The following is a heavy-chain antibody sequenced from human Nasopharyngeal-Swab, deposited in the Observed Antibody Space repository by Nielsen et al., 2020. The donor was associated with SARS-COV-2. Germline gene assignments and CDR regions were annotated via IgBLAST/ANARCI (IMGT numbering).Heavy chain of an antibody. D-gene: IGHD2-21*02. CDR3: ARDRRGGDGFDY. Sequence: SETLSLTCTVSGGSISSYYWSWIRQPPGKGLEWIGYIYYSGSTNYNPSLKSRVTISVDTSKNQFSLKLNSVTAADTAVYYCARDRRGGDGFDYWGQGTLVTVSS. J-gene: IGHJ4*02. V-gene: IGHV4-59*01. CDR1: GGSISSYY. CDR2: IYYSGST.